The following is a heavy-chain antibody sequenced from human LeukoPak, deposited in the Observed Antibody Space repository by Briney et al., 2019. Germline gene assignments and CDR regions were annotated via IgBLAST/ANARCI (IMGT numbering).Heavy chain of an antibody. V-gene: IGHV4-59*01. CDR1: GGSISSYY. D-gene: IGHD2-15*01. CDR3: ARAGYCSGGSCYSVGYGVDV. CDR2: IYYSGST. J-gene: IGHJ6*02. Sequence: PSETLSLTCTVSGGSISSYYWSWIRQPPGKGLEWIGYIYYSGSTNYNPSLKSRVTISVDTSKNQFSLKLSSVTAADTAVYYCARAGYCSGGSCYSVGYGVDVWGQGTTVTVSS.